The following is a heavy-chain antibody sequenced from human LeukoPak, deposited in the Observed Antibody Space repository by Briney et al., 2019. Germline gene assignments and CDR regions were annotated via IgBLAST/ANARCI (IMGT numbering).Heavy chain of an antibody. D-gene: IGHD2-2*01. Sequence: PVASVKVSCKASGYTFTSYGISWVRQAPGQGLEWMGWISAYNGNTNYAQKLQGRVTMTTDTSTSTAYMELRSLRSDDTAVYYCARARGNIVVVPAAIREPRRYGMDVWGQGTTVTVSS. CDR3: ARARGNIVVVPAAIREPRRYGMDV. CDR2: ISAYNGNT. V-gene: IGHV1-18*01. CDR1: GYTFTSYG. J-gene: IGHJ6*02.